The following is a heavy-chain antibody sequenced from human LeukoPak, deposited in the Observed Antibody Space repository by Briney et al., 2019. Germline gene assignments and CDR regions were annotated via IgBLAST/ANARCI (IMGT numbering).Heavy chain of an antibody. J-gene: IGHJ6*03. CDR1: GFTFGDYA. Sequence: GGSLRLSCAASGFTFGDYAMSWVRQATGKGLEWVGFIRTEAYDGATDYGASVKGRFTISRDDSKNIAYLQMNSLNTEDTAVYYCTRTFGYYYFYMDVWGKGTTVIVSS. CDR3: TRTFGYYYFYMDV. V-gene: IGHV3-49*04. CDR2: IRTEAYDGAT. D-gene: IGHD3-16*01.